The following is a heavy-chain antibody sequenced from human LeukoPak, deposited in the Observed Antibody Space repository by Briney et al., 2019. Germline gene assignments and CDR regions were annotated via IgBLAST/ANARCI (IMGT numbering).Heavy chain of an antibody. V-gene: IGHV3-30*18. D-gene: IGHD3-16*02. CDR3: AKVSGFKITFGGVID. J-gene: IGHJ4*02. CDR2: ISYDGSNK. CDR1: GGSITSTN. Sequence: TLSLTCGVSGGSITSTNYWTWVRQAPGKGLEWVAVISYDGSNKYYAESVKGRFTISRDNSKNTLYLQMNSLRAEDTAVFYCAKVSGFKITFGGVIDWGQGTPVTVSS.